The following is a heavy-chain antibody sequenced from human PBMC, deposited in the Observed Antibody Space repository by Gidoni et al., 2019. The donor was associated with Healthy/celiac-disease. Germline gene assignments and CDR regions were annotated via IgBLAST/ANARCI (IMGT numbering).Heavy chain of an antibody. J-gene: IGHJ4*02. D-gene: IGHD1-26*01. V-gene: IGHV4-39*01. Sequence: QLQLQESGPGLVKPSETLSLTCTVSGGSISSSSYYWGWIRQPPGKGLEWIGSIYYSGSTYYNPSLKSRVTISVDTSKNQFSLKLSSVTAADTAVYYCARHVWTVGATQPFDYWGQGTLVTVS. CDR1: GGSISSSSYY. CDR3: ARHVWTVGATQPFDY. CDR2: IYYSGST.